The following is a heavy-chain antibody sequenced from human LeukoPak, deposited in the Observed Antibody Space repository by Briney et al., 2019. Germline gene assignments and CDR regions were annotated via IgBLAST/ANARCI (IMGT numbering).Heavy chain of an antibody. J-gene: IGHJ6*03. D-gene: IGHD5-18*01. V-gene: IGHV1-2*02. CDR2: INPNSGGT. Sequence: ASVKVSCKASGYTFTCYYMHWGRQAPGQGLEWMGWINPNSGGTNYAQKYQGRVTMTRDTSISTAYMELSRLRSDDTAVYYCAIRGYSYGPYDYYYYYMDVWGKGTTVTVSS. CDR1: GYTFTCYY. CDR3: AIRGYSYGPYDYYYYYMDV.